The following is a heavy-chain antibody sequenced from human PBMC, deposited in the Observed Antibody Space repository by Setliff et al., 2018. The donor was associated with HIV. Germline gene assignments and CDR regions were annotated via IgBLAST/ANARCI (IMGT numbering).Heavy chain of an antibody. Sequence: PSETLSLTCTVSGGSMSTYYWSWIRQPPGKGLEWIGYIYTSGSTNYNPSLKSRVTISLDTSKNQFSLKLSSVTAADTAVYYCASLDGSESPYIYYYYMDVWGKGTAVTVSS. V-gene: IGHV4-4*08. CDR3: ASLDGSESPYIYYYYMDV. CDR1: GGSMSTYY. D-gene: IGHD3-10*01. CDR2: IYTSGST. J-gene: IGHJ6*03.